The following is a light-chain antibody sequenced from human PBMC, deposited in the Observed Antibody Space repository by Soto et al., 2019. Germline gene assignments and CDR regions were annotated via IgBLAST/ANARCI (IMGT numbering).Light chain of an antibody. CDR1: SSDVGGHNS. Sequence: QSALTQPASVSGSPGQSITISCTGTSSDVGGHNSVAWYQHNPGKAPKLMIYDVSNRPSGVSSRFSGSKSGNTASLSISGLQAEDEADYYCSSYTSSSTLFGGGTKLTVL. V-gene: IGLV2-14*01. CDR3: SSYTSSSTL. CDR2: DVS. J-gene: IGLJ2*01.